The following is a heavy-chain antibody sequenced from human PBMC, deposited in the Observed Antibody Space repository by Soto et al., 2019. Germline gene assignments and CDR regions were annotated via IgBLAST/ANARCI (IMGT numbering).Heavy chain of an antibody. D-gene: IGHD3-10*01. J-gene: IGHJ4*02. CDR1: GGSINSHW. Sequence: SETLSLTCSVSGGSINSHWWSWIRQPAGKGLEWIGRVYSSGTTDYNPSLNSRATLSVETSKNQFSLKLSSVTAADTAVYYCARDIGSYAYGEGYWGQG. V-gene: IGHV4-4*07. CDR3: ARDIGSYAYGEGY. CDR2: VYSSGTT.